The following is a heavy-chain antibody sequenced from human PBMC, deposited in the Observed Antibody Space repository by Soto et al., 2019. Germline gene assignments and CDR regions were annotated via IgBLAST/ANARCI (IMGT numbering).Heavy chain of an antibody. CDR3: AATGGNYFGLDV. CDR2: ISGYNGNT. V-gene: IGHV1-18*01. D-gene: IGHD2-8*02. J-gene: IGHJ6*02. CDR1: DHTFTYYG. Sequence: QVQLLQSGGEVKKPGASVKVSCNCSDHTFTYYGINWVRRAPGQGLEWMGWISGYNGNTKYSQKFQDRVTMCADTSTRTAFMEMRSLTSDDTAVYFCAATGGNYFGLDVWGQGTTVTVSS.